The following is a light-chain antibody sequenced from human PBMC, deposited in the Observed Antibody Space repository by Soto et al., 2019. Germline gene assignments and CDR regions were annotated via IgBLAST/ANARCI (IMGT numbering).Light chain of an antibody. CDR2: AAS. Sequence: DIQMTQSPSSLSASVGDRVTITCWASQSISRYLNWYQQKPGKAPKLLIYAASSLQSGVPSRFRGRGSGTDFPLHNHRFQTEEFATYYCQQSYSTPPTFGQGTKVDIK. CDR3: QQSYSTPPT. J-gene: IGKJ1*01. V-gene: IGKV1-39*01. CDR1: QSISRY.